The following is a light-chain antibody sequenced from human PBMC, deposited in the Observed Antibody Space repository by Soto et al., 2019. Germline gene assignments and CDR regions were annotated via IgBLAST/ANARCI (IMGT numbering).Light chain of an antibody. V-gene: IGKV1-27*01. CDR2: AAS. J-gene: IGKJ1*01. CDR1: QGISIY. CDR3: QEYNSAPVT. Sequence: DIQMSQSPSSLSASVGDRVTITCRASQGISIYLAWYQQKPGKVLKLLIYAASTLQSGVPSRFSGSGSGADFTLTISSLQHEDVATYYCQEYNSAPVTFGQGTKVEIK.